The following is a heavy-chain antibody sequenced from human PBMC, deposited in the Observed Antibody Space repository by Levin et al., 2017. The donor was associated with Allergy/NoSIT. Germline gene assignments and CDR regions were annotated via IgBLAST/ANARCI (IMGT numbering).Heavy chain of an antibody. CDR1: GFTFSSYG. CDR2: ISYDGSNK. D-gene: IGHD3-16*01. V-gene: IGHV3-30*18. Sequence: GGSLRLSCAASGFTFSSYGMHWVRQAPGKGLEWVAVISYDGSNKYYADSVKGRFTISRDNSKNTLYLQMNSLRAEDTAVYYCAKDWGDVETYYYGMDVWGQGTTVTVSS. CDR3: AKDWGDVETYYYGMDV. J-gene: IGHJ6*02.